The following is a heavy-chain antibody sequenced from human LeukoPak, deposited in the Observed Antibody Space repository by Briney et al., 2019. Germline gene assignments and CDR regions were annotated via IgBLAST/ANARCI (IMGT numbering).Heavy chain of an antibody. V-gene: IGHV1-8*01. J-gene: IGHJ4*02. CDR3: ARRNYDILTGYYVDY. CDR1: GYTFTSYD. Sequence: ASVKVSCKASGYTFTSYDINWVLQATGQGLEWMGWMNPNSGNTGYAQKFQGRVTMTRNTSISTAYMELSSLRSEDTAVYYCARRNYDILTGYYVDYWGQGTLVTVSS. CDR2: MNPNSGNT. D-gene: IGHD3-9*01.